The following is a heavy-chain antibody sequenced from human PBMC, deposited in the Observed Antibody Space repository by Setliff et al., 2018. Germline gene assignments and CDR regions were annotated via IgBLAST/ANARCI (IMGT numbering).Heavy chain of an antibody. V-gene: IGHV4-39*07. CDR3: ARDRQWLVHGYYYYGMDV. CDR1: GGSISSGSYY. J-gene: IGHJ6*02. Sequence: PAETLSLTCTVSGGSISSGSYYWGWIRQPPGKGLEWIGSIYHSGSTYYNPSLKSRVTISVDTSKNQFSLKLSSVTAADTAVYYCARDRQWLVHGYYYYGMDVWGQGTTVTVSS. D-gene: IGHD6-19*01. CDR2: IYHSGST.